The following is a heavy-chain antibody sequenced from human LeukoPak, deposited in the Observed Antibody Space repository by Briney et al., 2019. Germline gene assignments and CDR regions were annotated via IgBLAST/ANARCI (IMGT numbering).Heavy chain of an antibody. V-gene: IGHV4-39*01. Sequence: PSETLSLTCTVSGGSISSSSYYWGWIRQPPGKGLEWTGSIYYSGSTYYNPSLKSRVTISVDTSKNQFSLKLSSVTAADTAVYYCASITLRVLDYWGQGTLVTVSS. D-gene: IGHD3-3*01. J-gene: IGHJ4*02. CDR1: GGSISSSSYY. CDR3: ASITLRVLDY. CDR2: IYYSGST.